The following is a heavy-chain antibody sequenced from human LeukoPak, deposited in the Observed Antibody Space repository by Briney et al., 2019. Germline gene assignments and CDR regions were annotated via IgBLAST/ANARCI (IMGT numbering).Heavy chain of an antibody. V-gene: IGHV3-48*03. CDR3: ARVGYSGYRYAFDI. D-gene: IGHD5-12*01. CDR1: GFTFSSYA. J-gene: IGHJ3*02. Sequence: TGGSLRLSCAASGFTFSSYAMSWVRQAPGKGLEWVSYISSSGSTIYYADSVKGRFTISRDNAKNSLYLQMNSLRAEDTAVYYCARVGYSGYRYAFDIWGQGTMVTVSS. CDR2: ISSSGSTI.